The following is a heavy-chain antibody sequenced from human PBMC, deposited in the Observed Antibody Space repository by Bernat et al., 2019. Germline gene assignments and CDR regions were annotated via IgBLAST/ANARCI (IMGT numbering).Heavy chain of an antibody. D-gene: IGHD3-16*02. CDR1: GFTFDDYA. CDR3: AKDIREITFGGVIVGAFDI. CDR2: ISWNSGSI. Sequence: EVQLVESGGGLVQPGRSLRLSCAASGFTFDDYAMHWVRQAPGKGLEWVSGISWNSGSIGYADSVKGRFTISRDNAKNSLYLQMNSLRAEDTALYYCAKDIREITFGGVIVGAFDIWGQGTMVTVSS. V-gene: IGHV3-9*01. J-gene: IGHJ3*02.